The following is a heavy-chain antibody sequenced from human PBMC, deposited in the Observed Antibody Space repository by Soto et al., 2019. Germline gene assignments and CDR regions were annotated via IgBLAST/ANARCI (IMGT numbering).Heavy chain of an antibody. Sequence: SGKVSCKASGGTFSSYAISWVRQAPGQGLEWMGGIIPIFGTANYAQKFQGRVTITADESTSTAYMELSSLRSEDTAVYYCARGLINYYDSSGYYYFDYWGQGTLVTVSS. CDR3: ARGLINYYDSSGYYYFDY. J-gene: IGHJ4*02. CDR1: GGTFSSYA. V-gene: IGHV1-69*13. D-gene: IGHD3-22*01. CDR2: IIPIFGTA.